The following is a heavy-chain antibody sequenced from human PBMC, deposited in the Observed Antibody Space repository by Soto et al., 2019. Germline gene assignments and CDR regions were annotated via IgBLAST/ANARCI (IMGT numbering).Heavy chain of an antibody. CDR2: IYYSGST. Sequence: PSETLSLTCTVSGGSISSYYWSWIRQPPGKGLEWIGYIYYSGSTNYNPSLKSRVTISVDKSKNQFSLKLSSVTAADTAVYYCAEGVGTTNFDYWGQGTLVTVSS. V-gene: IGHV4-59*01. D-gene: IGHD1-26*01. J-gene: IGHJ4*02. CDR1: GGSISSYY. CDR3: AEGVGTTNFDY.